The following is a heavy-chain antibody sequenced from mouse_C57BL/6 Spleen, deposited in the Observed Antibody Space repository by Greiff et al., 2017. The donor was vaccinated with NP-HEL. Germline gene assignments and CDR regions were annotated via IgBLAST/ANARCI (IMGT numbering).Heavy chain of an antibody. Sequence: EVKLMESGPELVKPGASVKISCKASGYTFTDYYMNWVKQSHGKSLEWIGDINPNNGGTSYNQKFKGKATLTVDKSSSTAYMELRSLTSEDSAVYYCARSRRDYYGSSSYAMDYWGQGTSVTVSS. CDR2: INPNNGGT. V-gene: IGHV1-26*01. D-gene: IGHD1-1*01. J-gene: IGHJ4*01. CDR3: ARSRRDYYGSSSYAMDY. CDR1: GYTFTDYY.